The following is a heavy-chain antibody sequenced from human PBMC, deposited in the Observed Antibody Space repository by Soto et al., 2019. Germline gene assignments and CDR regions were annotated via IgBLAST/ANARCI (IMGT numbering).Heavy chain of an antibody. Sequence: QVQLVQSGAEVKKPGSSVKVSCKASGDTFSSYPISWVRQAPGQGLEWMGRIIPILGIANYAQKFQGRVTITADKSTSTAYMELSSLRSEDTAVYYCASLATADTLDYWGQGTLVTVSS. V-gene: IGHV1-69*02. CDR2: IIPILGIA. D-gene: IGHD6-13*01. CDR3: ASLATADTLDY. CDR1: GDTFSSYP. J-gene: IGHJ4*02.